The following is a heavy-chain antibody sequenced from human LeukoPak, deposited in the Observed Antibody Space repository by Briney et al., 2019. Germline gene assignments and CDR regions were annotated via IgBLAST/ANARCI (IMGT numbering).Heavy chain of an antibody. V-gene: IGHV1-8*01. J-gene: IGHJ4*02. Sequence: ASVKVTCKASGYTFTGYDINWVRQATGQGLEWMGWMNPNSGNTGYAQKFQGRVTMTRNTSISTAYMELSSLRSEDTAVYYCARGDMTTESPYYFDYWGQGTLVTVSS. CDR2: MNPNSGNT. CDR1: GYTFTGYD. D-gene: IGHD4-11*01. CDR3: ARGDMTTESPYYFDY.